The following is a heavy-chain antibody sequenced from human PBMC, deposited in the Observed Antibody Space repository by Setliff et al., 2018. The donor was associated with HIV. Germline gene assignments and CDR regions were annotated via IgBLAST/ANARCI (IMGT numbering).Heavy chain of an antibody. CDR2: ITPYNNNT. V-gene: IGHV1-18*01. CDR1: GYTFSTYG. J-gene: IGHJ6*03. Sequence: ASVKVSCKASGYTFSTYGISWVRQAPGQGLEWMGWITPYNNNTQYTQHLQGRVTMTTDTYTSTVYMDLRSLRSDDTAVYYCARLIKHYDFWSGYYGAYYYYMDVWGTGTTVTVSS. D-gene: IGHD3-3*01. CDR3: ARLIKHYDFWSGYYGAYYYYMDV.